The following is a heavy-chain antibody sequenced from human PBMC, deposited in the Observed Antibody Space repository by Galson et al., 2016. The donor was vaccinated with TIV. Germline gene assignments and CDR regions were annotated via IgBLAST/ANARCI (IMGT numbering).Heavy chain of an antibody. CDR1: GGIFNSYA. Sequence: SVKVSCKASGGIFNSYAVSWVRQAPGQGLEWMGGIIGIFGTANYAQKFQGRVTITADKSSSTVYMELSSLRSADTAVYYCARGHTYYESTFDYWGQGTLVTVSS. J-gene: IGHJ4*02. CDR2: IIGIFGTA. D-gene: IGHD3-22*01. CDR3: ARGHTYYESTFDY. V-gene: IGHV1-69*06.